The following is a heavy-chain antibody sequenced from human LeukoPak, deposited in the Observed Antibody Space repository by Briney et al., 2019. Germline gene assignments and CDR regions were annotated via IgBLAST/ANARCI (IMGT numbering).Heavy chain of an antibody. CDR3: TSHKWLQFYYFDY. D-gene: IGHD5-24*01. V-gene: IGHV1-69*13. J-gene: IGHJ4*02. CDR2: IVPIFGSP. Sequence: ASVKVSCKASGGTFSSYAISWVRQAPGQGLEWMGGIVPIFGSPNYAQKFQGRVTITADESTSTAYMELSSLRSEDTAVYYCTSHKWLQFYYFDYWGQGTLVTVSS. CDR1: GGTFSSYA.